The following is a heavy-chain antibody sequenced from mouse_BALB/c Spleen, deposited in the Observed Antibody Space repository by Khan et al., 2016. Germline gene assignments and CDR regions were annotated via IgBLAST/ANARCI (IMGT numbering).Heavy chain of an antibody. V-gene: IGHV5-6*01. Sequence: EVELVESGGDLVKPGGSLKLSCAASGFTFSSYGMSWVRQTPDKRLEWVATINSGGSYTYYPDSVKGRFTISRDNAKNTLYLQMSSLKSEDTAMYYCARGQVLRYWYFDVWGAGTTVTVSS. CDR2: INSGGSYT. D-gene: IGHD1-1*01. J-gene: IGHJ1*01. CDR1: GFTFSSYG. CDR3: ARGQVLRYWYFDV.